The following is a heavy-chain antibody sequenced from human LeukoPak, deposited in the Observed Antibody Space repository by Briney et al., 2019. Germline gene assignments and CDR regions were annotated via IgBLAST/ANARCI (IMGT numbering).Heavy chain of an antibody. V-gene: IGHV1-2*02. CDR3: VTESRYCSGGTCYLIGDY. CDR2: INPNSGGT. J-gene: IGHJ4*02. D-gene: IGHD2-15*01. CDR1: GYTFIGYY. Sequence: ASVKVSCKASGYTFIGYYMHWVRQAPGQGLEWMGWINPNSGGTNYAQKFQGRVTMTRDTSISTAYMDLSSLRSDDTAVYYCVTESRYCSGGTCYLIGDYWGQGTLVTVSS.